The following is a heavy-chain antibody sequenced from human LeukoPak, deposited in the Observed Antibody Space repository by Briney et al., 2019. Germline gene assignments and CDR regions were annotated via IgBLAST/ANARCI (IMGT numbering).Heavy chain of an antibody. D-gene: IGHD3-10*01. Sequence: GGSLRLSCAASGFTFSSYGMHWVRQAPGKGLEWVAVMSYDGSNKYYADSVKGRFAISRDNSKNTLYLQMNSLRAEDTAVYYCAKDRSGYFDYWGQGTLVTVSS. V-gene: IGHV3-30*18. CDR3: AKDRSGYFDY. J-gene: IGHJ4*02. CDR2: MSYDGSNK. CDR1: GFTFSSYG.